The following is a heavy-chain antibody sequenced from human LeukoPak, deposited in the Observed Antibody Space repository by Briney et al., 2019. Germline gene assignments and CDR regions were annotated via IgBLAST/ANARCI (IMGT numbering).Heavy chain of an antibody. CDR3: ARGERLGPDF. CDR2: IFHSGST. J-gene: IGHJ4*02. Sequence: SETLSLTCTVSGYSISSGYYWGWIRQPPGKGLEWIGNIFHSGSTYYNPSLISRVTISVDTSKNQFSLKLNSVTAADTAVYYCARGERLGPDFWGQGTLVTVSS. CDR1: GYSISSGYY. D-gene: IGHD1-1*01. V-gene: IGHV4-38-2*02.